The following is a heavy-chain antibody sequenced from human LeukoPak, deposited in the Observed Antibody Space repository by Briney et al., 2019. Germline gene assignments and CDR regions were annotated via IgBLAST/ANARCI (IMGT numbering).Heavy chain of an antibody. J-gene: IGHJ4*02. CDR2: INAGNGNT. Sequence: ASVKVSCKASGYTFTSYAMHWVRQAPGQRLEWMGWINAGNGNTKYSQKFQGRVTITRDTSASTAYMELSSLRSEDTAVYYCARGETMLTMSRIDIDDYWGQGTLVTVSS. V-gene: IGHV1-3*01. CDR1: GYTFTSYA. CDR3: ARGETMLTMSRIDIDDY. D-gene: IGHD3-22*01.